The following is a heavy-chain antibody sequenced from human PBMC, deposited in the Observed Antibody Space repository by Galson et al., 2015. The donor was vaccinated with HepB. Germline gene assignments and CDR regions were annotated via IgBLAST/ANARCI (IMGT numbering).Heavy chain of an antibody. CDR3: ATWEAVAGTRRFDY. Sequence: SVKVSCKVSGYTLTELSMHWVRQAPGKGLEWMGGFDPEDGETIYAQKFQGRVTMTEDTSTDTAYMELSSLRSEDTAVYYCATWEAVAGTRRFDYWGQGTLVTVSS. J-gene: IGHJ4*02. CDR1: GYTLTELS. V-gene: IGHV1-24*01. CDR2: FDPEDGET. D-gene: IGHD6-19*01.